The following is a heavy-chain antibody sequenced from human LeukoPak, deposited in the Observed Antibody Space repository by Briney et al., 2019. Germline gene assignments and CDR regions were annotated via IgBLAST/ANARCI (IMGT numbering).Heavy chain of an antibody. Sequence: GGSLRLSCAASGFSFSSYGMHWVRQAPGKGLEWVSSITSSSGYIYYADSLKGRFTISRDNAKNSLYLQMNSLRAEDTAVYYCARGVPFFPGMGYFDYWGQGTLVTVSS. CDR2: ITSSSGYI. D-gene: IGHD1-14*01. CDR1: GFSFSSYG. V-gene: IGHV3-21*01. J-gene: IGHJ4*02. CDR3: ARGVPFFPGMGYFDY.